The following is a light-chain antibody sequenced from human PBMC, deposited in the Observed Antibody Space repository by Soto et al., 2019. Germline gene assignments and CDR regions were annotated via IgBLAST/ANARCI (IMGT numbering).Light chain of an antibody. Sequence: SYELTQAPSVSVSPGQTASITCSGDKLGDKYACWYQQKPGQSPVLVIYQDSKRPSGIPERFSGSNSGNTATLTISGTQAMDEADYYCQAWASSLVVFGGGTKLTVL. V-gene: IGLV3-1*01. CDR1: KLGDKY. CDR3: QAWASSLVV. J-gene: IGLJ2*01. CDR2: QDS.